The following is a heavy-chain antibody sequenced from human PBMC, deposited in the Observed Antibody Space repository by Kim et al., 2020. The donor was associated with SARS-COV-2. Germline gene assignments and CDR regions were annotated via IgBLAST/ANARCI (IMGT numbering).Heavy chain of an antibody. V-gene: IGHV3-30-3*01. D-gene: IGHD2-2*01. CDR3: ARDSYCSSTSCYLDYYGMDV. Sequence: GSLRLSCAASGFTFSTYAMHWVRQAPGKGLEWVAVISYDGGNKFYADSVEGRLTISRDNSKNTLYLQMNSLRAEDTAVYYCARDSYCSSTSCYLDYYGMDVWGQGTTVTVSS. CDR2: ISYDGGNK. J-gene: IGHJ6*02. CDR1: GFTFSTYA.